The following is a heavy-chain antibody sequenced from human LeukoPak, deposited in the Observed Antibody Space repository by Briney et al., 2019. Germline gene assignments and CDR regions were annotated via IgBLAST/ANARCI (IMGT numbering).Heavy chain of an antibody. CDR3: ARLRLSGGSFSVGWFDP. Sequence: SETLSLTCAVYGGSFSGYYWSWIRQPPGKGLEWIGEINHSGSTNYNPSLKSRVTMLLDKSKNQFSLRLNSVTAADTAVYFCARLRLSGGSFSVGWFDPWGQGIQVTVSS. CDR1: GGSFSGYY. CDR2: INHSGST. D-gene: IGHD1-26*01. V-gene: IGHV4-34*01. J-gene: IGHJ5*02.